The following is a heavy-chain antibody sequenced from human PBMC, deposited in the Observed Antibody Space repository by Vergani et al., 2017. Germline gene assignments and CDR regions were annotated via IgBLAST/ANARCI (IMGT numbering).Heavy chain of an antibody. Sequence: EVQLVESGGGLVQPGRSLRLSCIASGFKFDDYGMNWVRHVPGKGLEWVAGVNWNGVGSAYADSVRGRFIISRDNAKNSLFLQMNSLRVEDKALYYCATIDSSGYYPSYNVPDYWGQGAQVTVSS. V-gene: IGHV3-20*04. CDR1: GFKFDDYG. CDR2: VNWNGVGS. J-gene: IGHJ4*02. CDR3: ATIDSSGYYPSYNVPDY. D-gene: IGHD3-22*01.